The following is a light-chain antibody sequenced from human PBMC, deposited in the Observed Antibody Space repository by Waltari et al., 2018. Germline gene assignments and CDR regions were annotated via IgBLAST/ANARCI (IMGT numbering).Light chain of an antibody. Sequence: QSVLTQPPSVSGAPGQRVTISCTGSSSNLGAHYDVPWYQQLPGTAPKLPIYGNSHRPSGIPDRFSGSKSGPSASLAITGLQAEDEADYYCQSYDISLGIVVFGGGTKLTVL. CDR2: GNS. CDR1: SSNLGAHYD. CDR3: QSYDISLGIVV. J-gene: IGLJ2*01. V-gene: IGLV1-40*01.